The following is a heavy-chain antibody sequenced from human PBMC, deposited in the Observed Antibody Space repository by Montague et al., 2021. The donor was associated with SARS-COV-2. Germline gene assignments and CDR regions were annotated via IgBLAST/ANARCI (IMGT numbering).Heavy chain of an antibody. J-gene: IGHJ6*02. CDR3: ARGLWFGELLSLYYYHGMDV. D-gene: IGHD3-10*01. CDR2: TYYRSKWYN. CDR1: GDSVSSNSAA. V-gene: IGHV6-1*01. Sequence: CAISGDSVSSNSAAWNWIRQSPSRGLEWLGRTYYRSKWYNDYAVSVKSRITINPDTSKNQFSLQLNSVTPEDTAVYYCARGLWFGELLSLYYYHGMDVWGQGTTVTVSS.